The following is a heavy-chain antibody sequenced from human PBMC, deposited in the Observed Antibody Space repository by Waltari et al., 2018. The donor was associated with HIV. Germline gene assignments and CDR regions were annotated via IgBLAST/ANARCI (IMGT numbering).Heavy chain of an antibody. D-gene: IGHD3-22*01. J-gene: IGHJ6*02. Sequence: QVQLQESGPGLVKPSQTLSLTCTVSGGSISSGGYSRSWTLRTPGKGLAWIGYICYSGSTYYNPALKSRVTISVDTSKNQFSLKLSSVTAADTAVYYCARESYDSSGYYEDSYYYYGMDVWGQGTTVTVSS. V-gene: IGHV4-31*03. CDR2: ICYSGST. CDR1: GGSISSGGYS. CDR3: ARESYDSSGYYEDSYYYYGMDV.